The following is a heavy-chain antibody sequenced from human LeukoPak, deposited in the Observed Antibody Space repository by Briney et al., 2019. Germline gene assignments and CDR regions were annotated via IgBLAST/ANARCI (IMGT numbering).Heavy chain of an antibody. J-gene: IGHJ4*02. V-gene: IGHV1-69*04. CDR1: GGTFSSYT. CDR3: AREETDFWSGYFDY. CDR2: IIPILGIA. Sequence: ASVKVFCKASGGTFSSYTISWVRQAPGQGLEWMGRIIPILGIANYAQKFQGRVTITADKSTSTAYMELSSLRSEDTAVYYCAREETDFWSGYFDYWGQGTLVTVSS. D-gene: IGHD3-3*01.